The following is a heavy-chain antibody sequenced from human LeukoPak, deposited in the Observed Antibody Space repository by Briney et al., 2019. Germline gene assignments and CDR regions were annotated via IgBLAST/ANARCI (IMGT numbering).Heavy chain of an antibody. CDR2: IYNSGRT. J-gene: IGHJ4*02. Sequence: GGSLRLSCAASGFTVSSNYMSWVRQVPGKGLEWVSVIYNSGRTYYADSVKGRFTISRDNSKNTVYLQMNSLRAEDEAVYYCARESNSGYYLSYWGQGTLVTVSS. D-gene: IGHD3-22*01. V-gene: IGHV3-66*01. CDR3: ARESNSGYYLSY. CDR1: GFTVSSNY.